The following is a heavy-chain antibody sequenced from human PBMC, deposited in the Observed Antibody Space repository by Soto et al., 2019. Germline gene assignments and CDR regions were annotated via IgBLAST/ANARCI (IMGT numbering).Heavy chain of an antibody. D-gene: IGHD7-27*01. CDR1: GFTFSSYG. J-gene: IGHJ6*02. V-gene: IGHV3-30*18. Sequence: VGSLRLSCAASGFTFSSYGMHWVRQAPGKGLEWVAVISYDGSNKYYADSVKGRFTISRDNSKNTLDLQMNSLRAEDTAVYYCAKEGSNWGGGMDVWGQGTTVTVSS. CDR3: AKEGSNWGGGMDV. CDR2: ISYDGSNK.